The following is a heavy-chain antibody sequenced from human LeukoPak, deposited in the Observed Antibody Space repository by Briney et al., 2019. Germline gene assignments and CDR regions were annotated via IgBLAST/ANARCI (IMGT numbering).Heavy chain of an antibody. CDR1: GFTFSSYG. CDR2: ISYDGSNK. D-gene: IGHD2-15*01. CDR3: AKDTGYCSGGSCYPTHQIDY. J-gene: IGHJ4*02. Sequence: PGGSLRLSCAASGFTFSSYGMHWVRQAPGKGLEWVAVISYDGSNKYYADSVKGRFTISRDNSKNTLYLQMNSLRVEDTAVYYCAKDTGYCSGGSCYPTHQIDYWGQGTLVTVSS. V-gene: IGHV3-30*18.